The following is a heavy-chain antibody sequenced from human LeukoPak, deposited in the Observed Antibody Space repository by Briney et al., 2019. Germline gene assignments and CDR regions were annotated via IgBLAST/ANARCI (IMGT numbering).Heavy chain of an antibody. J-gene: IGHJ6*04. CDR3: ARDRGVATIYGMDV. CDR1: GGTFSSYA. D-gene: IGHD3-3*01. V-gene: IGHV1-69*13. Sequence: GASVKVSCKASGGTFSSYAISWVGQAPGQGREWMGGIIPIFGTANYAQKFQGRVTITADESTSTAYMELSSLRSEDTAVYYCARDRGVATIYGMDVWGKGTTVTVSS. CDR2: IIPIFGTA.